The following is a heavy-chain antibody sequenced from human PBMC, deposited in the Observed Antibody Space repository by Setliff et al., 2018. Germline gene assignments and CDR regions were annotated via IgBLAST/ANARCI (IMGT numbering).Heavy chain of an antibody. J-gene: IGHJ3*02. CDR2: ISFDGSNE. D-gene: IGHD3-22*01. Sequence: PGGSLRLSCAASGFTFSSYAMHWVRQAPGKRLEWVAVISFDGSNESYTDSVKGRFTISRDNVKNSLYLQMSSLRAEDTAVYYCAKDIVYDSSGYYWDAFDIWGQGTMVTVSS. CDR3: AKDIVYDSSGYYWDAFDI. CDR1: GFTFSSYA. V-gene: IGHV3-30*07.